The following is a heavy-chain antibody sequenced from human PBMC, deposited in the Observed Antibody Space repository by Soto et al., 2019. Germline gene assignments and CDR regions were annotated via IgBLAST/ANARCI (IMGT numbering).Heavy chain of an antibody. CDR3: ASSIAAAGIRGNYYYGMDV. D-gene: IGHD6-13*01. J-gene: IGHJ6*02. V-gene: IGHV5-51*01. CDR1: GYSFTSYW. CDR2: IYPGDSDT. Sequence: PGESLKISCKGSGYSFTSYWIGWVRQMPGKGLEWMGIIYPGDSDTRYSPSFQGQVTISADKSISTAYLQWSSLKASDTAMYYCASSIAAAGIRGNYYYGMDVWGQGTTVTVSS.